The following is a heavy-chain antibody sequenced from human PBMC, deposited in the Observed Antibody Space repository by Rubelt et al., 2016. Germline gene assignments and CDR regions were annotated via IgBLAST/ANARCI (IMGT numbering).Heavy chain of an antibody. CDR3: ARQRQLITARRWFDP. V-gene: IGHV4-34*01. J-gene: IGHJ5*02. CDR1: GGSFSDYY. D-gene: IGHD6-6*01. CDR2: INHSGST. Sequence: QVQLQQWGAGLSKPSETLSLTCAVYGGSFSDYYWIWVRQSPGKGLEWIGDINHSGSTNYNPSLNSRVPVSVDTSKKQFSLKLTSVTAADPARYYCARQRQLITARRWFDPWGQGTLVTVSS.